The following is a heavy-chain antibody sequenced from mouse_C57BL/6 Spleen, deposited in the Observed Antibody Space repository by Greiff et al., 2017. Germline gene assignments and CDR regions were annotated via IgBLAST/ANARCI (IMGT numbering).Heavy chain of an antibody. CDR3: ARGKEAWFAY. D-gene: IGHD1-3*01. J-gene: IGHJ3*01. CDR2: IHPNSGST. Sequence: QVQLQQSGAELVKPGASVTLSCKASGYTFTSYWMHWVQQRPGQGLEWIGMIHPNSGSTNYNEKLKSKGTRNVDNSSSAVYMKLSRLTSEDSAVYCCARGKEAWFAYWGQGTLVTVSA. V-gene: IGHV1-64*01. CDR1: GYTFTSYW.